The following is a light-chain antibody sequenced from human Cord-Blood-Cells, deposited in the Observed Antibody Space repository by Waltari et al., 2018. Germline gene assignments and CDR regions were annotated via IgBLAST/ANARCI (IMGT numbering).Light chain of an antibody. J-gene: IGKJ4*01. CDR1: QSVSSSY. Sequence: EIALTQSPGTLSLSPGERATLSCRASQSVSSSYLAWYQQKPGQAPRLLVYGASSRGTGIPDRFSGSGSGTDFTLTISRLEPEDFAVYYCQQYGSSPLTFGGGTKVEIK. CDR3: QQYGSSPLT. V-gene: IGKV3-20*01. CDR2: GAS.